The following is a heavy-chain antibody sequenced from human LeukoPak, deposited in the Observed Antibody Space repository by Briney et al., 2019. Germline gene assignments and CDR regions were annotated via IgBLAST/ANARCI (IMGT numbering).Heavy chain of an antibody. D-gene: IGHD3-10*01. Sequence: ASVKVSCKASGYTFTGYYMHWVRQAPGQGLEWMGRINPNSGGTNYAQKFQGRVTMTRDTSISTAYMELSSLRSEDTAVYYCAADSNGSGSYLYYYYYGMDVWGQGTTVTVSS. CDR2: INPNSGGT. CDR3: AADSNGSGSYLYYYYYGMDV. CDR1: GYTFTGYY. J-gene: IGHJ6*02. V-gene: IGHV1-2*06.